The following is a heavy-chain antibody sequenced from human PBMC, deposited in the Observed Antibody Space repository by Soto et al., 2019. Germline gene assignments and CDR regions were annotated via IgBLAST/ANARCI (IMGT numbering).Heavy chain of an antibody. Sequence: TLSLTCTVSGGSISSGDYYWSWIRQPPGKGLEWVGYIYYSGSTYYNPSLKSRVTISVDTSKNQFSLKLSSVTAADTAVYYCARTVYDNVWGPYEDYWGQGTQVTVSS. D-gene: IGHD3-16*01. CDR1: GGSISSGDYY. V-gene: IGHV4-30-4*01. J-gene: IGHJ4*02. CDR2: IYYSGST. CDR3: ARTVYDNVWGPYEDY.